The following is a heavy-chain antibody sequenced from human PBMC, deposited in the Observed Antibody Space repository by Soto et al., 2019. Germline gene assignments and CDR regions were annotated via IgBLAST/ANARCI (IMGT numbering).Heavy chain of an antibody. J-gene: IGHJ4*02. V-gene: IGHV3-7*01. Sequence: GGSLRLSCADSGFTFSSYWMSWVRQAPGKGLEWVANIKQDGSEKYYVDSVKGRFTISGDNAKNSLYLQMNSLRADDTAVYYCARVLPGGGYPHDYFDYWGQGTLVTVSS. CDR2: IKQDGSEK. CDR3: ARVLPGGGYPHDYFDY. CDR1: GFTFSSYW. D-gene: IGHD2-15*01.